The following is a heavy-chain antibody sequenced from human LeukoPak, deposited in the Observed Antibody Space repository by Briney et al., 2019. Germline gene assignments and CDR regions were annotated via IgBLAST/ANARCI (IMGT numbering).Heavy chain of an antibody. J-gene: IGHJ4*02. Sequence: GGSLRLSCAASGFSFSGYAMSWVRQAPGKGLECVSVVSGSGGSTSYADSVKGRFTISRDNSKNTLYLQMNSLRVEDTAVYYCAKDRLYSGSSVFDYWDQGTLVTVSS. V-gene: IGHV3-23*01. CDR2: VSGSGGST. D-gene: IGHD6-13*01. CDR3: AKDRLYSGSSVFDY. CDR1: GFSFSGYA.